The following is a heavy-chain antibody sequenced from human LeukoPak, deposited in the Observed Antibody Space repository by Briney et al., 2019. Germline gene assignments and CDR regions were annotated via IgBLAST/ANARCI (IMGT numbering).Heavy chain of an antibody. CDR3: ARGYGSGSYPFDY. CDR1: GFTFSSYW. Sequence: GGSLRLSCAASGFTFSSYWMSWVRQAPGKGLEWVANIKQDGSEKYYVDSVKGRFTISRDNAKNSLYLQMNSLRAEDTAVYYCARGYGSGSYPFDYWGQGTLVTVSS. V-gene: IGHV3-7*01. J-gene: IGHJ4*02. D-gene: IGHD3-10*01. CDR2: IKQDGSEK.